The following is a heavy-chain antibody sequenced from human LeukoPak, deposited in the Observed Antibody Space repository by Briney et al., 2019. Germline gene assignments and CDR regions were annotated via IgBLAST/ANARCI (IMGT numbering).Heavy chain of an antibody. Sequence: SETLSLTCTVSGDSVSSVYWSWIRQPPGKGLEWIGYVYYSGDTNYNPSLKSRVTMSLDTSKNQVSLRLSSVTAADTAAYYCARHPFATPFDYWGRGTLLTVSS. V-gene: IGHV4-59*08. CDR3: ARHPFATPFDY. D-gene: IGHD2-15*01. J-gene: IGHJ4*02. CDR2: VYYSGDT. CDR1: GDSVSSVY.